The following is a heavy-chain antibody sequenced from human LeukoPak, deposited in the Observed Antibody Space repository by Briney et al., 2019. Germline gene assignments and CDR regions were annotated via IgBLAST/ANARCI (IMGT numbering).Heavy chain of an antibody. D-gene: IGHD6-13*01. J-gene: IGHJ4*02. CDR1: DGSISDYY. CDR3: ARGVSFDY. CDR2: IYYSGSA. V-gene: IGHV4-59*01. Sequence: MPSETLSLTCTVSDGSISDYYWSWIRQPPGKGLEWIGYIYYSGSANYNPSLKSRVTISVDTSENQFSLKLSSVTAADTAVYYCARGVSFDYWGQGTLVTVSS.